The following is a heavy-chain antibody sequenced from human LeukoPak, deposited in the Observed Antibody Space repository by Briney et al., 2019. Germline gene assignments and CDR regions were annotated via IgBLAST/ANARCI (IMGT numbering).Heavy chain of an antibody. J-gene: IGHJ4*02. CDR1: GGSFSGYY. CDR2: INHSGGT. V-gene: IGHV4-34*01. CDR3: ARRYYGSGSYSD. Sequence: SETLSLTCAVYGGSFSGYYWSWIRQPPGKGLEWIGEINHSGGTNYNPSLKSRVTISVDTSKNQFSLKLSSVTAADTAVYYCARRYYGSGSYSDWGQGTLVTVSS. D-gene: IGHD3-10*01.